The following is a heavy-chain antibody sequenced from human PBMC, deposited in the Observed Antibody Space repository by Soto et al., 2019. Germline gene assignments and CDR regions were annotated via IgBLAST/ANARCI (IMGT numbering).Heavy chain of an antibody. CDR2: SSAYNGNT. V-gene: IGHV1-18*01. CDR1: GYTFPSYG. Sequence: QVQLVQSGAEVKKPGASVKVSCKASGYTFPSYGISWVRQAPGQGLEWMGWSSAYNGNTNYAQKLQGRVTMTTDTSTSPAYMELRLLSSDDTAVYYCARDRVDSSSWCLLDYWGQGTLVTVSS. J-gene: IGHJ4*02. CDR3: ARDRVDSSSWCLLDY. D-gene: IGHD6-13*01.